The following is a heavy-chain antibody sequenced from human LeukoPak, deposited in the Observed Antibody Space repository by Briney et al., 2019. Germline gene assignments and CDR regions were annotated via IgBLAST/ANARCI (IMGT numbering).Heavy chain of an antibody. CDR3: AKDPLYDYDSSGNIEGDFDY. V-gene: IGHV3-73*01. Sequence: PGGSLRLSCEASGFTFSDSAMHWVRQASGKGLEWVGRIRSKANNYATVYAASVKGRFTISRDDSENTAYLQMNSLRDEDTAVYYCAKDPLYDYDSSGNIEGDFDYWGQGTLVTVSS. D-gene: IGHD3-22*01. CDR2: IRSKANNYAT. J-gene: IGHJ4*02. CDR1: GFTFSDSA.